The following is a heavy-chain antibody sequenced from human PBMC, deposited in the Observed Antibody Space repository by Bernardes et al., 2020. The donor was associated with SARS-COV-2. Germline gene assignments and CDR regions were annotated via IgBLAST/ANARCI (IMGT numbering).Heavy chain of an antibody. CDR1: GFTFSSYG. D-gene: IGHD4-17*01. V-gene: IGHV3-30*18. Sequence: GGSLRLSCAASGFTFSSYGMHWVRQAPGKGLEWVAVISYDGSNKYYADSVKGRFTISRDNSKNTLYLQMNSLRAEDTAVYYCAKGGDFFDYWGQGTLVTVSS. CDR3: AKGGDFFDY. J-gene: IGHJ4*02. CDR2: ISYDGSNK.